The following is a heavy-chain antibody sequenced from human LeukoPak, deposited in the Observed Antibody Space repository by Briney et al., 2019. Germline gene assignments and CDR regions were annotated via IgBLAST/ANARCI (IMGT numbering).Heavy chain of an antibody. CDR3: TTDRGRTELPLFAS. V-gene: IGHV3-15*01. Sequence: GGSLRLSCAASGFTFSSAWMGWVRQAPGKGLEWVGRIKSKTDGGTTDYAAPVKVRFTISRDDSKTALYLQMSSLKIEDTAVYYCTTDRGRTELPLFASWGQGTLVTVSS. CDR1: GFTFSSAW. CDR2: IKSKTDGGTT. J-gene: IGHJ5*01. D-gene: IGHD1-26*01.